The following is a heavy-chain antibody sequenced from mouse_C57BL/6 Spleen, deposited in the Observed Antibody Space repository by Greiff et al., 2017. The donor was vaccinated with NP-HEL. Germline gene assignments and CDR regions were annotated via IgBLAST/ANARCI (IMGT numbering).Heavy chain of an antibody. V-gene: IGHV1-80*01. Sequence: QVQLQQSGAELVKPGASVKISCKASGYAFSSYWMNWVKQRPGKGLEWIGQIYPGDGDTNYNGKFKGKATLTADKSSSTAYMQLSSLTSEDSAVYFCARYGYYGSSYEGYAMDYWGQGTSVTVSS. CDR3: ARYGYYGSSYEGYAMDY. CDR2: IYPGDGDT. CDR1: GYAFSSYW. J-gene: IGHJ4*01. D-gene: IGHD1-1*01.